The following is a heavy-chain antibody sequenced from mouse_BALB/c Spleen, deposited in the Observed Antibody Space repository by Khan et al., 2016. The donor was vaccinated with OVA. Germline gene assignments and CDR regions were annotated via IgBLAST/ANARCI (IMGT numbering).Heavy chain of an antibody. Sequence: EVELVESGGGLVQPGGSLKLSCATSGFTFSDYYMYWVRQTPEKRLEWVAYLSNRGTTTYYPDTGRGRFTISRDNAKNTLYLQMSRLESEDTAMYYCAREGDDGGLAYWGQGTLVTVSA. CDR2: LSNRGTTT. V-gene: IGHV5-12*02. CDR3: AREGDDGGLAY. CDR1: GFTFSDYY. D-gene: IGHD2-3*01. J-gene: IGHJ3*01.